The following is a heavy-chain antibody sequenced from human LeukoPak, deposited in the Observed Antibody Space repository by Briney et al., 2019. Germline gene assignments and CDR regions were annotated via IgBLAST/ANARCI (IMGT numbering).Heavy chain of an antibody. V-gene: IGHV3-48*01. J-gene: IGHJ6*02. D-gene: IGHD6-19*01. CDR1: GFTFSSYS. Sequence: PGGSLRLSCEASGFTFSSYSMNWVRQAPGKGLEWVSYISSSSSTIYCADSVKGRFTISRDNAKNSLYLQMNSLRAEDTAVYYCARDPPFIAVAGTASRVMDVWGQGTTVTVSS. CDR2: ISSSSSTI. CDR3: ARDPPFIAVAGTASRVMDV.